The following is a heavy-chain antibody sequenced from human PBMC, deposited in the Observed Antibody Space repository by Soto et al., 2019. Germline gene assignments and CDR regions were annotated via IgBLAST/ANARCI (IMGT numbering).Heavy chain of an antibody. Sequence: EGRLVESGGGLAESGRSLRLSCTGSGFNFANYALTWVRQAPGKGLEWVGFIRGETNGGTADYAASLKGRITISRDDSKSFAYLEINSLQTEDTAVYYCTRYYYESSGYYVYWGQGTLVTVSS. V-gene: IGHV3-49*04. CDR2: IRGETNGGTA. J-gene: IGHJ4*02. CDR3: TRYYYESSGYYVY. D-gene: IGHD3-22*01. CDR1: GFNFANYA.